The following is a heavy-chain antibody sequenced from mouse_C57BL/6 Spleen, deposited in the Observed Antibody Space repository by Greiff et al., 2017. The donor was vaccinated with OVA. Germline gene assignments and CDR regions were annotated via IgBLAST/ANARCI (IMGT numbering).Heavy chain of an antibody. CDR3: ARGRDDGYPSFAY. CDR2: INPNYGTT. J-gene: IGHJ3*01. D-gene: IGHD2-3*01. CDR1: GYSFTDYN. V-gene: IGHV1-39*01. Sequence: EVKLMESGPELVKPGASVKISCKASGYSFTDYNMNWVKQSNGKSLEWIGVINPNYGTTSYNQKFKGKVTLTVDQSSSTAYMQLNSLTSEDSAVYYCARGRDDGYPSFAYWGQGTLVTVSA.